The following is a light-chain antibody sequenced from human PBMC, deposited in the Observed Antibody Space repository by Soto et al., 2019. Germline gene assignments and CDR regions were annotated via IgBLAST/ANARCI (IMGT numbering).Light chain of an antibody. CDR1: QSVTSTH. V-gene: IGKV3-20*01. J-gene: IGKJ1*01. CDR3: QQFDGSLWT. Sequence: IVLTQSPGTLALSPGERATLSCRASQSVTSTHLAWYHQKPGQAPRLLIYDASTRATGMPDRFSGSGSGTDFTLTISRLEPEDFAVYCCQQFDGSLWTFGPGTKVDIK. CDR2: DAS.